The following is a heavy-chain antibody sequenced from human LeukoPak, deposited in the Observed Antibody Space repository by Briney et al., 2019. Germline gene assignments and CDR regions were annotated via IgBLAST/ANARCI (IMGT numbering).Heavy chain of an antibody. V-gene: IGHV3-23*01. D-gene: IGHD4-17*01. Sequence: PGGSLRLSCAASGFTFRSHAMTWVRQAPGKGLEWVSAISISGDKTYYTDSVKGRFTISRDNSKNTVYLQMNRLRPDDTAVYYCAKEIRPNDYWGQGTLVTVSS. CDR1: GFTFRSHA. CDR2: ISISGDKT. J-gene: IGHJ4*02. CDR3: AKEIRPNDY.